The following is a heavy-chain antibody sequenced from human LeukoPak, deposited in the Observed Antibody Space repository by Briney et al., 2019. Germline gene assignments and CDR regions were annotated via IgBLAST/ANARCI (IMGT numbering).Heavy chain of an antibody. CDR2: MYHSGKI. J-gene: IGHJ5*02. CDR1: GYSISGGYY. Sequence: AETLSLTCDVSGYSISGGYYWGWIRQPPGKGLEWLGFMYHSGKIYYNPSLKSRVTMSVDTSKNQFSLYLSSVTVADTAVYYCARSVRCSGDNCNFTWFDPWGQGALVTVSS. V-gene: IGHV4-38-2*01. D-gene: IGHD2-15*01. CDR3: ARSVRCSGDNCNFTWFDP.